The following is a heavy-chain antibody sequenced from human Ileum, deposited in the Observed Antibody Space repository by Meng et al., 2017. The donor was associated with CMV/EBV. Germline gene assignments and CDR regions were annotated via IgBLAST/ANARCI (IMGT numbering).Heavy chain of an antibody. J-gene: IGHJ4*02. CDR1: GFTFNYY. D-gene: IGHD3/OR15-3a*01. CDR3: ARGWTGGSFDH. Sequence: GGSLRLSCAASGFTFNYYMSWIRQAPGKGLEWISYISRDSTAIFYADSVGGRFTISRDNAKNSLFLQMYSLRAEDTAVYYCARGWTGGSFDHWGQGTLVTVSS. CDR2: ISRDSTAI. V-gene: IGHV3-11*04.